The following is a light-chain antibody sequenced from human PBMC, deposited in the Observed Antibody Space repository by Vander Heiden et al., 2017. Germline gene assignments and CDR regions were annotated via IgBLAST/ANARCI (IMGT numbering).Light chain of an antibody. V-gene: IGKV1-5*03. Sequence: DIQMTQSPSTLSASVGARVTITCRASQSISSWLAWYQQQPGKAPKLLIYKACSLESGVPSRFSGSGYGIEFTLTISSLQPDDLASYSCQQKKSYSPITFGQGTRLEIK. CDR1: QSISSW. CDR2: KAC. CDR3: QQKKSYSPIT. J-gene: IGKJ5*01.